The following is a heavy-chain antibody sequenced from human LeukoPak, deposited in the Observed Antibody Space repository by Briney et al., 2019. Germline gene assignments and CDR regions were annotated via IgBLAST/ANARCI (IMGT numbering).Heavy chain of an antibody. V-gene: IGHV5-51*01. J-gene: IGHJ5*02. D-gene: IGHD6-13*01. CDR1: GYSFTNYW. CDR3: ARAAAGTSRWFDP. CDR2: IYPGDSDT. Sequence: PGESLKISCKGSGYSFTNYWIGWVRQMPGNGLEWMGIIYPGDSDTRYSPSFQGQVTISADKSISTAYLQWSSLKASDTAMYYCARAAAGTSRWFDPWGQGTLVTVSS.